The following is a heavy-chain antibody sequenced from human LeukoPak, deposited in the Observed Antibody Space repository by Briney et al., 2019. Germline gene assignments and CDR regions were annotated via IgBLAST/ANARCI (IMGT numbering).Heavy chain of an antibody. CDR1: GYTFTGYY. D-gene: IGHD2-2*01. V-gene: IGHV1-69*13. J-gene: IGHJ5*02. Sequence: SVKVSCKASGYTFTGYYMHWVRQAPGQGLEWMGGIIPIFGTANYAQKFQGRVKITADESTSTAYMELSSLRSDDTAVYYCARDRRGRYCSSISCYLGCFDPWGQGTLVTVSS. CDR2: IIPIFGTA. CDR3: ARDRRGRYCSSISCYLGCFDP.